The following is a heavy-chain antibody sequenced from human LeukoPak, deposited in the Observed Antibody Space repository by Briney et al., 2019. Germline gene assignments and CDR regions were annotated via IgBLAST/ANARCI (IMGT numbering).Heavy chain of an antibody. Sequence: GGSLRLSCAASGFTFSSYAMSWVRQAPGKGLEWVSAISGSGGSTYYADSVKGRFTISRDNSKNTLYLQMNSLRAEDTAVYYCATYCSSTSCQTTRYFDYRGQGTLVTVSS. V-gene: IGHV3-23*01. CDR1: GFTFSSYA. CDR2: ISGSGGST. J-gene: IGHJ4*02. D-gene: IGHD2-2*01. CDR3: ATYCSSTSCQTTRYFDY.